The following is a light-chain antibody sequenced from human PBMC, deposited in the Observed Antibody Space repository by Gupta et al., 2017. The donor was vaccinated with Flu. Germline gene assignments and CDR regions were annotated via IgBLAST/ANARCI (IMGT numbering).Light chain of an antibody. CDR2: EVS. V-gene: IGLV2-14*01. CDR1: SSDVGGYNY. J-gene: IGLJ2*01. Sequence: SITISCTGTSSDVGGYNYVSWYQQHPGKAPKLMIYEVSNRPSGVSNRFSGSKSGNMASLTISGLQAEDEADYYCNSYTSGTTLVFGGGTKLTVL. CDR3: NSYTSGTTLV.